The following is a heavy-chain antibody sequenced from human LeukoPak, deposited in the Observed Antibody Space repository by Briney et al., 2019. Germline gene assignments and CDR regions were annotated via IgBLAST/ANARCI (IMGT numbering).Heavy chain of an antibody. V-gene: IGHV4-4*07. D-gene: IGHD6-6*01. Sequence: PSETLSLTCTVSGGSISSYYWSWIRQPAGKGPEWIGRIYTSGSTNYNPSLKSRVTMSVDTSKNQFSLKLSSVTAADTAVYYCARGLGYSSSSSEAGFDPWGQGTLVTVSS. CDR2: IYTSGST. J-gene: IGHJ5*02. CDR1: GGSISSYY. CDR3: ARGLGYSSSSSEAGFDP.